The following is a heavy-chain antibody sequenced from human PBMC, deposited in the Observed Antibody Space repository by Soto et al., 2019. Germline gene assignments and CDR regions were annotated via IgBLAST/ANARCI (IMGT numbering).Heavy chain of an antibody. CDR3: ATQYSSGWYDEGAFDY. V-gene: IGHV1-69*01. D-gene: IGHD6-19*01. CDR2: IIPIFGTA. J-gene: IGHJ4*02. CDR1: GGTFSSYA. Sequence: QVQLVQSGAEVKKPGSSVKVSCKASGGTFSSYAISWVRQAPGQGLEWMGGIIPIFGTANYAQKFQGRVTITADESTSTAYMELSSLRSEDTAVYHCATQYSSGWYDEGAFDYWGQGTLVTVSS.